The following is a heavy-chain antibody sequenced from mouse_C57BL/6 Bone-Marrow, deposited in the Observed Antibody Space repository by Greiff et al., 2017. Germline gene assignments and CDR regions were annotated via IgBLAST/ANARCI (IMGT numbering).Heavy chain of an antibody. J-gene: IGHJ4*01. V-gene: IGHV5-4*03. D-gene: IGHD2-2*01. CDR1: GFTFSSYA. CDR3: ARVAYGFYAMDY. Sequence: EVKLQESGGGLVKPGGSLKLSCAASGFTFSSYAMSWVRQTPEKRLEWVATISDGGSYTYYPDNVKGRFTVSRDNAKNNLYLQMSHLKSEDTAMYYCARVAYGFYAMDYWGQGTSVAVSS. CDR2: ISDGGSYT.